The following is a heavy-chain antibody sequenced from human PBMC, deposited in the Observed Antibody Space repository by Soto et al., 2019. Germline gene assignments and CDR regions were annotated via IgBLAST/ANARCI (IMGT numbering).Heavy chain of an antibody. Sequence: SETLSLTCAVSGGSISSSHWWGWVRQAPGKGLEWIGEIYHSGSTNYNPSLKSRITMSVDKSKNQFSVNLSSVTAADTAVYYCVRDADEPAILPAPWLVWGRGTMVTVSS. CDR1: GGSISSSHW. CDR3: VRDADEPAILPAPWLV. CDR2: IYHSGST. J-gene: IGHJ6*02. D-gene: IGHD5-12*01. V-gene: IGHV4-4*02.